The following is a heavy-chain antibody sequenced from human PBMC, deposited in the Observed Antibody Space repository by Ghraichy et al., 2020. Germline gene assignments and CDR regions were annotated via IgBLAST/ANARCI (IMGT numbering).Heavy chain of an antibody. D-gene: IGHD6-13*01. CDR1: GGSISSSSYY. CDR3: ARNPPYSSSWYGLGAYYFDY. J-gene: IGHJ4*02. V-gene: IGHV4-39*01. Sequence: SETLSLTCTVSGGSISSSSYYWGWIRQPPGKGLEWIGSIYYSGSTYYNPSLKSRVTISVDTSKNQFSLKLSSVTAADTAVYYCARNPPYSSSWYGLGAYYFDYWGQGTLVTVSS. CDR2: IYYSGST.